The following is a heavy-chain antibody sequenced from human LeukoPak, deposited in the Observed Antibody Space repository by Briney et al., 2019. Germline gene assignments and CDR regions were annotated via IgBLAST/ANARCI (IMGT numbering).Heavy chain of an antibody. CDR1: GFTFSDYY. Sequence: GGSLRLSCAASGFTFSDYYMSWIRQAPGKGLEWVSYISSSGSTIYYADSVKGRFTISRDNSKNTLYLRMNSLRAEDTALYYCAKGDHYDTSGYDAFDIWGQGTMVTVSS. J-gene: IGHJ3*02. CDR2: ISSSGSTI. D-gene: IGHD3-22*01. CDR3: AKGDHYDTSGYDAFDI. V-gene: IGHV3-11*04.